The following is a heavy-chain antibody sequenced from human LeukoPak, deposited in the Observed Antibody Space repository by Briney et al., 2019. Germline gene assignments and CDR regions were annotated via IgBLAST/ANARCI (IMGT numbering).Heavy chain of an antibody. CDR3: ARGAPIRVAVAATFDP. D-gene: IGHD6-19*01. CDR2: ISAYNGNT. J-gene: IGHJ5*02. Sequence: ASVKVSCKASGYTFTSYGISWVRQAPGQGLEWMGWISAYNGNTNYAQKFQGRVTITRDTSASTAYMELSSLRSEDTAVYYCARGAPIRVAVAATFDPWGQGTLVTVPS. CDR1: GYTFTSYG. V-gene: IGHV1-18*01.